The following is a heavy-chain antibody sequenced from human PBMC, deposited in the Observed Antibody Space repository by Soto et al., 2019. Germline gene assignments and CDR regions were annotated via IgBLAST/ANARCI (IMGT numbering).Heavy chain of an antibody. J-gene: IGHJ4*02. CDR1: GFTFDDYA. Sequence: EVQLVESGGGLVQPGRSLRLSCAASGFTFDDYAMHWVRQAPGKGLEWVSGISWNSGSIGYADSVKGRFTISRDNAKNSLYLQMNSLRAEDTALYYCAKSPGGAVAGTLFDYWGQGTLVTVSS. CDR2: ISWNSGSI. V-gene: IGHV3-9*01. D-gene: IGHD6-19*01. CDR3: AKSPGGAVAGTLFDY.